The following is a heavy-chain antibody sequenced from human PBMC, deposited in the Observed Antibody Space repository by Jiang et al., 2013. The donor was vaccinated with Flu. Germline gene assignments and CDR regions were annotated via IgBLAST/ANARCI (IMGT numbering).Heavy chain of an antibody. CDR2: IYWNDDK. J-gene: IGHJ4*02. CDR1: GFSLSTSGVG. D-gene: IGHD6-13*01. Sequence: KPTQTLTLTCTFSGFSLSTSGVGVGWIRQPPGKALEWLALIYWNDDKRYSPSLKSRLTITKDTSKNQVVLTMTNMDPVDTATYYCAHSFLRNRQQLGRFHFDYWGQGTLVTVSS. CDR3: AHSFLRNRQQLGRFHFDY. V-gene: IGHV2-5*01.